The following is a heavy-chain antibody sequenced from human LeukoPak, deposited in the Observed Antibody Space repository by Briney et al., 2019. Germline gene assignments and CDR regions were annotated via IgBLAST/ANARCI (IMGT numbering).Heavy chain of an antibody. J-gene: IGHJ6*03. CDR3: AREPSYYYYYMDV. CDR2: IYTSGRT. Sequence: SETLSLTCTVSGGSISSYYWGWIRQPAGKGLEWIGRIYTSGRTNYNPSLKSRVTMSVDTSKNQFSLKLSSVTAADTAVYYCAREPSYYYYYMDVWSKGTTVTV. V-gene: IGHV4-4*07. CDR1: GGSISSYY.